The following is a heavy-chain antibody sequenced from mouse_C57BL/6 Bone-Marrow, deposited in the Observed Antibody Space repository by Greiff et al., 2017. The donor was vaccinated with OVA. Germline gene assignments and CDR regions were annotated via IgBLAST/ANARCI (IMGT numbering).Heavy chain of an antibody. V-gene: IGHV1-64*01. CDR1: GYTFTSYW. CDR3: VPYDGYYFDY. J-gene: IGHJ2*01. CDR2: IHPNSGST. D-gene: IGHD2-3*01. Sequence: QVQLQQPGAELVKPGASVKLSCKASGYTFTSYWMHWVKQRPGQGLEWIGMIHPNSGSTNYNEKFKSKATLTVDKSSSTAYMQLSSLTSEDSAVYYCVPYDGYYFDYWGQGTTLTVSS.